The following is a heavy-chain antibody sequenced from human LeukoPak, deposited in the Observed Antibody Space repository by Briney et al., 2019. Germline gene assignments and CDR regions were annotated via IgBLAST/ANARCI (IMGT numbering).Heavy chain of an antibody. V-gene: IGHV3-74*01. J-gene: IGHJ4*02. Sequence: GESLRLSCAASGFTLSSYWMNWVRQVPGKGLERVSHMSPDGRTTTYADSVKGRFTISRDNAKNTLHLQMTSLRAEDTAVYYCVRDGLGTLPYDCWGQGTLVTVSS. D-gene: IGHD7-27*01. CDR2: MSPDGRTT. CDR1: GFTLSSYW. CDR3: VRDGLGTLPYDC.